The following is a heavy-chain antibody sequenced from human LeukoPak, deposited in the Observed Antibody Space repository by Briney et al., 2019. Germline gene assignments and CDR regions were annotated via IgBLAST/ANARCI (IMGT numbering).Heavy chain of an antibody. Sequence: GGSLRLSCAASGFTFSDYYMSWIRQAPGKGLEWVSYISSSGSTIYYADSVKGRFTISRDNAKNSLYQQMNSLRAEDTAVYYCATWGVYGVSWFDPWGQGTLVTVSS. D-gene: IGHD4-17*01. J-gene: IGHJ5*02. CDR2: ISSSGSTI. V-gene: IGHV3-11*01. CDR3: ATWGVYGVSWFDP. CDR1: GFTFSDYY.